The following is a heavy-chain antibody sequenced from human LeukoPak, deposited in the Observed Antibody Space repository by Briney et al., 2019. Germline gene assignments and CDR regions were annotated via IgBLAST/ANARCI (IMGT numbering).Heavy chain of an antibody. D-gene: IGHD3-10*01. J-gene: IGHJ4*02. V-gene: IGHV4-4*02. CDR3: ARDMWVRGVIIIVPYYFDY. CDR1: GGSISSSNW. Sequence: SGTLSLTCAVSGGSISSSNWWSWVRQPPGKGLEWIGEIYHSGSTNYNPSLKSRVTISVDKSKNQFSLKLSSVTAADTAVYYCARDMWVRGVIIIVPYYFDYWGQGTLVTVSS. CDR2: IYHSGST.